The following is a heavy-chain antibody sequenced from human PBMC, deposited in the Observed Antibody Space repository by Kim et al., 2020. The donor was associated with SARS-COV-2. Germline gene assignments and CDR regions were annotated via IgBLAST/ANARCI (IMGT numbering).Heavy chain of an antibody. Sequence: SYTNYANSVKCRFTNSRNNAKSSLYLQMNSLRAEAPAVYYCARGYSYGDYWGQGTLVTVSS. J-gene: IGHJ4*02. CDR2: SYT. D-gene: IGHD5-18*01. CDR3: ARGYSYGDY. V-gene: IGHV3-11*05.